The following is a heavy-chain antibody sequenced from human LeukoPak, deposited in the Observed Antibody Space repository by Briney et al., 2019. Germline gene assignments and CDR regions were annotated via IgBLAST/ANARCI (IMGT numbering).Heavy chain of an antibody. D-gene: IGHD3-10*01. V-gene: IGHV3-30*02. CDR2: IRNDGSIR. CDR3: AKGRAGMVRGVCDY. J-gene: IGHJ4*02. CDR1: GFTFSNYG. Sequence: GGSLRLSCAASGFTFSNYGMHWVRQAPGKGLEWVAFIRNDGSIRYYADSLKGRFTISRDNSKNTLYLQMSSLRVDDTAVYYCAKGRAGMVRGVCDYWGQGTLVTVSS.